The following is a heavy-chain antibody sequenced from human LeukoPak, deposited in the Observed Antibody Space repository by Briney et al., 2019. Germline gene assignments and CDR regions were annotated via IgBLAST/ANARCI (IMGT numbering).Heavy chain of an antibody. V-gene: IGHV4-59*03. Sequence: PSETLSLTCTVSDASISNNFWTWIRQPPGKGREWIGSFYHGGSTNYSPSLKSRVIISVDTSKNQLSLSLSSVTAADTAVYYCAGGALWLAPDFWGQGTLVTVSS. CDR2: FYHGGST. D-gene: IGHD6-19*01. J-gene: IGHJ1*01. CDR1: DASISNNF. CDR3: AGGALWLAPDF.